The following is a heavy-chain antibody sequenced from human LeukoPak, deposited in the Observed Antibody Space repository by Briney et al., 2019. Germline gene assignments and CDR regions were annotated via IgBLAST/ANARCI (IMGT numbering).Heavy chain of an antibody. D-gene: IGHD2-2*01. Sequence: GGSLRLSCAVSGVSFSSYWMTWVRLAPGKGLEWVSVIYSGGSTYYADSVKGRFTISRDNSKNTLYLQMNSLRAEDTAVYYCARERCSSTSCYGMDVWGQGTTVTVSS. J-gene: IGHJ6*02. CDR1: GVSFSSYW. V-gene: IGHV3-66*01. CDR2: IYSGGST. CDR3: ARERCSSTSCYGMDV.